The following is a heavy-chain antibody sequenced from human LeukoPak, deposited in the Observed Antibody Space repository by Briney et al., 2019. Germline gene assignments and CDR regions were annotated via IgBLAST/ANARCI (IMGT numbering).Heavy chain of an antibody. V-gene: IGHV3-30*01. CDR2: ISYDGYNK. CDR1: GFTFSGYA. CDR3: ARGGMYDSYYFFYMDV. Sequence: GSLRLSCAASGFTFSGYAVHWVRQAPGKGLQCVAAISYDGYNKYYADSLKGRFTISRENSKNTLWLQMNSLRAEDTAVYYCARGGMYDSYYFFYMDVWGKGTTVTVSS. J-gene: IGHJ6*03. D-gene: IGHD3-22*01.